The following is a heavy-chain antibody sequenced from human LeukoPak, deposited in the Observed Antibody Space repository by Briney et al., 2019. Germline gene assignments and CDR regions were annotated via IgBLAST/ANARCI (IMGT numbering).Heavy chain of an antibody. V-gene: IGHV3-9*01. CDR2: ISWNSGSI. J-gene: IGHJ4*02. CDR3: AKDAAAYCGGDYYPDY. CDR1: GFTFDDYA. Sequence: GRSLRLSCAASGFTFDDYAMHWVRQAPGKGLEWVSGISWNSGSIGYADSVKGRFTISRDNAKNSLYLQMNSLRAEDTALYYCAKDAAAYCGGDYYPDYWGQGTLVTVSS. D-gene: IGHD2-21*02.